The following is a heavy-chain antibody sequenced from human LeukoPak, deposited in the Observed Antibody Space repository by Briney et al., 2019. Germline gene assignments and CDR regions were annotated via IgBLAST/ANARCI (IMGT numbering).Heavy chain of an antibody. CDR3: ARAEVYYGSGSYDY. D-gene: IGHD3-10*01. CDR1: GYTFTGYY. V-gene: IGHV1-2*02. CDR2: INPNSGGT. Sequence: ASVKVSCMASGYTFTGYYMHWVRQAPGQGLEWMGWINPNSGGTNYAQKFQGRVTMTRDTSISTAYMELSKLRSDDTAVYYCARAEVYYGSGSYDYWGQGTLVTVSS. J-gene: IGHJ4*02.